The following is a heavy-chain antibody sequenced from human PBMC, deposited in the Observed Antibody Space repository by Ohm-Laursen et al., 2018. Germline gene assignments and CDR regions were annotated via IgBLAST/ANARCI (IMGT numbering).Heavy chain of an antibody. CDR2: IKQDGSEK. CDR3: ASDQSTDYYYYYGMDV. Sequence: GSLRLSCAASGFTFSSYWMSWVRQAPGKGLEWVANIKQDGSEKYYVDSVKGRFTISRDNAKNSLYLQMNSLRAEDTAVYYCASDQSTDYYYYYGMDVWGQGTTVTVSS. V-gene: IGHV3-7*01. J-gene: IGHJ6*02. CDR1: GFTFSSYW. D-gene: IGHD1-1*01.